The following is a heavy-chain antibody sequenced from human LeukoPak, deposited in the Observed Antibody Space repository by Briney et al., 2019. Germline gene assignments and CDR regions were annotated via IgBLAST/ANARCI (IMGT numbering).Heavy chain of an antibody. D-gene: IGHD6-13*01. Sequence: SETLSLTCTVSGGSISSSTCYWGWIRQPPGKRLEWIGSLYNSASTHYNPSLKSRVTMAVDTSKNQFSLKLRSVTAADTAIYYCARNKTITAAGTYYWGQGTLVTVSS. CDR2: LYNSAST. J-gene: IGHJ4*02. V-gene: IGHV4-39*01. CDR3: ARNKTITAAGTYY. CDR1: GGSISSSTCY.